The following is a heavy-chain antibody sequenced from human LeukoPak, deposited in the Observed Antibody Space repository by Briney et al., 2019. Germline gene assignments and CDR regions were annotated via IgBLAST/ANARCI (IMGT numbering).Heavy chain of an antibody. Sequence: ASVKVSCKASGYTFTGYYMHWVRQATVQGLEWMGWMNPNSGNTGYAQKFQGRVTMTRNTSISTAYMELSSLRSEDTAVYYCARGHIVVVTNQDNTYYYYYMDVWGKGTTVTISS. V-gene: IGHV1-8*02. J-gene: IGHJ6*03. D-gene: IGHD2-21*02. CDR2: MNPNSGNT. CDR1: GYTFTGYY. CDR3: ARGHIVVVTNQDNTYYYYYMDV.